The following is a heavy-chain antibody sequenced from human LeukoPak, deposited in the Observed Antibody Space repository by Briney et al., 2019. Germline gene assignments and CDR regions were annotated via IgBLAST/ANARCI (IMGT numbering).Heavy chain of an antibody. Sequence: TGGSLRLSCAASGFTFSSYAMSWVRQAPGKGLEWVSAISGSGGSTYYADSVKGRFTISRDNSKNTLYLQMNSLRAEDTAVYYCANLESCSSTSCYTRWNYGPYFDYWGQGTLVTVSS. V-gene: IGHV3-23*01. J-gene: IGHJ4*02. D-gene: IGHD2-2*02. CDR2: ISGSGGST. CDR1: GFTFSSYA. CDR3: ANLESCSSTSCYTRWNYGPYFDY.